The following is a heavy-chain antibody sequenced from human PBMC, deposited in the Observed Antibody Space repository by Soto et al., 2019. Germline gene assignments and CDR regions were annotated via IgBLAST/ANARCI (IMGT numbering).Heavy chain of an antibody. CDR2: IWYDGSNK. Sequence: QVQLVESGGGVVQPGRSLRLSCAASGFTFSSYGMHWVRQAPGKGLEWVAVIWYDGSNKYYADSVKGRFTISRDNSKNTLYLQMNSLRAEDRAVYYCARELQWLGLDYLGQGTLVTVSS. D-gene: IGHD6-19*01. V-gene: IGHV3-33*01. J-gene: IGHJ4*02. CDR1: GFTFSSYG. CDR3: ARELQWLGLDY.